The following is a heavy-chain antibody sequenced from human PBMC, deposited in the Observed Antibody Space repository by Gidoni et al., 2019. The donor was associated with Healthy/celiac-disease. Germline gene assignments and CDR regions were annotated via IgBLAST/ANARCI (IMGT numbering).Heavy chain of an antibody. CDR1: GFPFSCSA. CDR3: TRLYGLYYYGMDV. CDR2: IRSKANSYAT. D-gene: IGHD3-10*01. Sequence: EVQLLESGGGLVQPGGSLNISCAASGFPFSCSAMHWVRQASGKGLEWVGRIRSKANSYATAYAASVKGRFTISREDSKNTAYLQMNSLKTEDTAVYYCTRLYGLYYYGMDVWGQGTTVTVSS. J-gene: IGHJ6*02. V-gene: IGHV3-73*01.